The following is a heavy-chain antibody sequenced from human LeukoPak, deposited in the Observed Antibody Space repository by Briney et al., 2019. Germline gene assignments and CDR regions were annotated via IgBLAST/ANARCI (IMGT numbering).Heavy chain of an antibody. V-gene: IGHV3-49*04. D-gene: IGHD2-2*01. CDR2: IRSKAYGGTT. J-gene: IGHJ4*02. CDR3: MVDCSSTSCYDY. CDR1: GFTFGDYA. Sequence: GRSLRLSCTASGFTFGDYAMSWVRQAPGKGLEWVGFIRSKAYGGTTEYAASVEGRFTISRDDSKSIAYLQMNSLKTEDTAVYYCMVDCSSTSCYDYWGQGTLVTVSP.